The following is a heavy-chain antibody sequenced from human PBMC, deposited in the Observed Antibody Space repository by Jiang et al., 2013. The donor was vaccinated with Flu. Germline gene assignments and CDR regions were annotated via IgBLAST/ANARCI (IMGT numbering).Heavy chain of an antibody. Sequence: GSGLVKPSETLSLTCTVSGGSVNSPTHYWSWIRQPPGKGLEWIGYISHSGTTNYNPSLESRATISIDPSKNQFSLRLNSVTAADTAVYYCARDSVFGVVHLDYWGLGTLVTVSS. CDR3: ARDSVFGVVHLDY. J-gene: IGHJ4*02. V-gene: IGHV4-61*01. CDR2: ISHSGTT. CDR1: GGSVNSPTHY. D-gene: IGHD3-3*01.